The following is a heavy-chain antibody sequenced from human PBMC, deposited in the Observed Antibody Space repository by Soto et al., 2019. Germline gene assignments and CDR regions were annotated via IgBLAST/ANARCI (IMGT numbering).Heavy chain of an antibody. V-gene: IGHV4-31*03. J-gene: IGHJ5*02. CDR2: IYYSGST. CDR3: ARGHPEDIVVVPAARDNWFDP. D-gene: IGHD2-2*01. CDR1: GGSISSGGYY. Sequence: SETLSLTCTVSGGSISSGGYYWSWIRQHPGKGLEWIGYIYYSGSTYYNPSLKSRVTISVDTSKNQFSLKLSSVTAADTAVYYCARGHPEDIVVVPAARDNWFDPWGQGTLVTVSA.